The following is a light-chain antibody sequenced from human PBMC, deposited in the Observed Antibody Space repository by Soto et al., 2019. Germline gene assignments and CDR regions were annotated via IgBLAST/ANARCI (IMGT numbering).Light chain of an antibody. V-gene: IGLV2-14*03. CDR3: SSYAGSSTLRV. CDR1: TSDVGGYNY. Sequence: QSVLTQPASVSGSPGQSITISCTGTTSDVGGYNYVSWYQQYPGEAPRLLIYDVSYRPSGVSDRFSGSKSGNTASLTISGFQPEDEAAYYCSSYAGSSTLRVFGGGTKLTVL. CDR2: DVS. J-gene: IGLJ3*02.